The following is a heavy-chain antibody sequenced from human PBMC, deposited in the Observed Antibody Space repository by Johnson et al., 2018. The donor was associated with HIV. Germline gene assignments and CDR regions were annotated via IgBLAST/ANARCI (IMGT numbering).Heavy chain of an antibody. Sequence: QVQLVESGGGLVQPGGSLRLSCAASGFTFNDNWMGWVRQAPAKGLEWVAVISYDGRNKYYADSLMGRFTISRDNSKNSLYLQMNSLRAEDTAVYYCAKATTGSDAFDIWGQGTLVTVSS. J-gene: IGHJ3*02. V-gene: IGHV3-30*18. D-gene: IGHD1-1*01. CDR2: ISYDGRNK. CDR3: AKATTGSDAFDI. CDR1: GFTFNDNW.